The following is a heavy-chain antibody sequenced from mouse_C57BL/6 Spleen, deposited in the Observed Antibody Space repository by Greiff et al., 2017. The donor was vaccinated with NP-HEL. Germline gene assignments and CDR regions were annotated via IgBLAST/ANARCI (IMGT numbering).Heavy chain of an antibody. CDR3: ARSTTVDYFDY. J-gene: IGHJ2*01. V-gene: IGHV3-1*01. CDR2: ISYSGST. Sequence: EVQLKESGPGMVKPSQSLSLTCTVTGYSITSGYDWHWIRHFPGNKLEWMGYISYSGSTNYNPSLKSRISITHDTSKNHFFLKLNSVTTEDTATYYCARSTTVDYFDYWGQGTTLTVSS. CDR1: GYSITSGYD. D-gene: IGHD1-1*01.